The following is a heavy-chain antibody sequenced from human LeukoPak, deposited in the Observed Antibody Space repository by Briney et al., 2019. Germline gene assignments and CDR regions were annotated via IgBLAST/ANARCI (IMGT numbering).Heavy chain of an antibody. CDR1: GGSISSNDHY. D-gene: IGHD3-3*01. J-gene: IGHJ5*02. Sequence: SETLSLTCTVSGGSISSNDHYWSWIRQPPGKGLEWIGHIYYSGSTNYNPSLKSRVTISVDTSKNQLSLKLKFVTAADTAVFYCARVPDGDNWFDPWGQGTLVTVSS. CDR2: IYYSGST. CDR3: ARVPDGDNWFDP. V-gene: IGHV4-30-4*01.